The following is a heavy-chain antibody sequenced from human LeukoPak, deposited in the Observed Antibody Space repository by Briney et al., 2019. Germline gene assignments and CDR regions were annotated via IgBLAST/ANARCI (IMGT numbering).Heavy chain of an antibody. CDR1: GFTFSSYA. Sequence: GGSLRLSCAASGFTFSSYAMSWVRQAPGKGLEWVSAISGSGGSTNYADSVKGRFTISRDNSKNTLYLQMNSLRAEDTAVYYCAKDPYSSGWYLSFDYWGQGTLVTVSS. CDR3: AKDPYSSGWYLSFDY. CDR2: ISGSGGST. V-gene: IGHV3-23*01. J-gene: IGHJ4*02. D-gene: IGHD6-19*01.